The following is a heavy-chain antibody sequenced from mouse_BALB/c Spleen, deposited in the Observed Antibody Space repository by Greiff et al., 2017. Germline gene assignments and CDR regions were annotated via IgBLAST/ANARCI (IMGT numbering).Heavy chain of an antibody. CDR2: ISYDGSN. J-gene: IGHJ4*01. CDR3: AREERVGAMDY. CDR1: GYSITSGYY. D-gene: IGHD1-1*02. Sequence: EVQLQQSGPGLVKPSQSLSLTCSVTGYSITSGYYWNWIRQFPGNKLEWMGYISYDGSNNYNPSLKNRISITRDTSKNQFFLKLNSVTTEDTATYYGAREERVGAMDYWGQGTSVTVAS. V-gene: IGHV3-6*02.